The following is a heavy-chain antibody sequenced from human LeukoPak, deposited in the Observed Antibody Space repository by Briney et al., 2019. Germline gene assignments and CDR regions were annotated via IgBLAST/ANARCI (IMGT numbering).Heavy chain of an antibody. V-gene: IGHV1-69*13. D-gene: IGHD2-21*02. CDR3: ARDTQRDWGLSYEY. CDR1: GGTFSSYA. Sequence: ASVKVSCKASGGTFSSYAISWVRQAPGQGLEWMGGIIPIFGTANYAQKFQGRVTITADESTSTAYMELSSLRSEDTAVYYCARDTQRDWGLSYEYWGQGTLVTVSS. CDR2: IIPIFGTA. J-gene: IGHJ4*02.